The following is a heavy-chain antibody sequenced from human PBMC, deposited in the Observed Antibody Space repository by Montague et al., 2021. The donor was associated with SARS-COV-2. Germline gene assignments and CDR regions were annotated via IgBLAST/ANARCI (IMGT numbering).Heavy chain of an antibody. D-gene: IGHD3-9*01. CDR1: GGSISTGSYY. J-gene: IGHJ6*01. CDR2: LYTSGST. V-gene: IGHV4-61*02. CDR3: ARVPHYDILTSYYKDGMVG. Sequence: TLSLTCTVSGGSISTGSYYWSWIRQPAGKGLEWIGRLYTSGSTNYNPSLKSRVTISVDTSKNQFSLKLSSVTAADTAVYYCARVPHYDILTSYYKDGMVGWGHGSTVIVCS.